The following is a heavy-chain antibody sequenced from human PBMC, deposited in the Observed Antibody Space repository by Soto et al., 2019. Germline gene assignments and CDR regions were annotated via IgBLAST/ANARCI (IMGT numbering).Heavy chain of an antibody. CDR3: ARIFCSGGSCYAGFYYYYGMDV. J-gene: IGHJ6*02. CDR2: IFSNDEK. CDR1: GFSLSNARMG. D-gene: IGHD2-15*01. Sequence: QVTLKESGPVLVKPTETLTLTCTVSGFSLSNARMGVSWIRQPPGKALEWLAHIFSNDEKSSSTSLKSRLTISKDTSKSQVVLTMTNMDPVDTSTYYCARIFCSGGSCYAGFYYYYGMDVWGQGTTVTVSS. V-gene: IGHV2-26*01.